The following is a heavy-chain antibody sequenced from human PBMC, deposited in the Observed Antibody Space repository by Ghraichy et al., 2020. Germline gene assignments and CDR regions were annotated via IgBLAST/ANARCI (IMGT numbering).Heavy chain of an antibody. CDR1: GFTFSSYG. D-gene: IGHD5-12*01. CDR2: IWYDGSNK. V-gene: IGHV3-33*01. J-gene: IGHJ4*02. Sequence: GGSLRLSCAASGFTFSSYGMHWVRQAPGKGLEWVAVIWYDGSNKYYADSVKGRFTISRDNSKNTLYLQMNSLRAEDTAVYYCAREAIRWLRLGTPERFDYWGQGTLVTVSS. CDR3: AREAIRWLRLGTPERFDY.